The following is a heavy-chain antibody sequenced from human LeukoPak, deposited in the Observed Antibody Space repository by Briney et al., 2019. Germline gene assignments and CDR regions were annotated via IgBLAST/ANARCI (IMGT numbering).Heavy chain of an antibody. CDR3: AREWEYSSSQGGFDY. Sequence: GGSLRLSCAASGFTFSSYAMSWVRQAPGKGLEWVSAISGSGGSTYYADSVKGRFTISRDNSKNTLYLQMNSLRSDDTAVYYCAREWEYSSSQGGFDYWGQGTLVTVSS. CDR2: ISGSGGST. D-gene: IGHD6-6*01. J-gene: IGHJ4*02. CDR1: GFTFSSYA. V-gene: IGHV3-23*01.